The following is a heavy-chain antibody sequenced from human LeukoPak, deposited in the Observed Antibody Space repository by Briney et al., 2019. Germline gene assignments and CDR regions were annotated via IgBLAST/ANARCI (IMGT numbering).Heavy chain of an antibody. Sequence: PGGSLRLSCAASGFSLNTYGMSWVRQAPGKGLEWVSYIRGSSVSIYYADSVKGRFTISRDNAKNSLYLQMNSLRDEDTAVYYCARSGSGSFPFDYWGQGTLVTVSS. J-gene: IGHJ4*02. V-gene: IGHV3-48*02. CDR1: GFSLNTYG. CDR3: ARSGSGSFPFDY. CDR2: IRGSSVSI. D-gene: IGHD1-26*01.